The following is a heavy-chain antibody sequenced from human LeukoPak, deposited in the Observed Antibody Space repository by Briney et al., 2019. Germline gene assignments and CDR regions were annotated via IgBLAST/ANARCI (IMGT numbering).Heavy chain of an antibody. CDR1: GGTFSSYA. CDR2: IIPIFGTA. V-gene: IGHV1-69*05. Sequence: ASVKVSCKASGGTFSSYAISWVRQAPGQGLEWMGGIIPIFGTANYAQKFQGRVTITTGESTSTAYMELSSLRSEDTAVYYCASSGEAYFDYWGQGTLVTVSS. D-gene: IGHD6-19*01. CDR3: ASSGEAYFDY. J-gene: IGHJ4*02.